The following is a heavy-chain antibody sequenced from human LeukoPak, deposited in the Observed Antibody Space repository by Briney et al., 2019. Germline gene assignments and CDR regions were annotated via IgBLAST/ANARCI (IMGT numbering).Heavy chain of an antibody. J-gene: IGHJ4*02. CDR1: GGSISSSSYY. D-gene: IGHD1-1*01. CDR2: INHSGST. CDR3: ARHGRGYLRPPFDY. V-gene: IGHV4-39*07. Sequence: SETLSLTCTVSGGSISSSSYYWGWIRQPPGKGLEWIGEINHSGSTNYNPSLKSRVTISVDTSKNQFSLKLSSVTAADTAVYYCARHGRGYLRPPFDYWGQGTLVTVSS.